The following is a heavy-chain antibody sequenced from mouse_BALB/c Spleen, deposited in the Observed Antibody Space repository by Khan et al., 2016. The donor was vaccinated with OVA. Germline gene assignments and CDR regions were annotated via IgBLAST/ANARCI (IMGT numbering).Heavy chain of an antibody. CDR2: ISSGGDYT. V-gene: IGHV5-6*01. J-gene: IGHJ3*01. D-gene: IGHD4-1*01. CDR3: ASHLTGSFTY. Sequence: EVRLVESGGDLVKPGGSLKLSCAASGFSFSSYSMSWVRQTPDKRLEWVATISSGGDYTYYPDIVKGRFTISRDNAKNTLYLQMSSLKSEDTAMYYCASHLTGSFTYWGQWTLVTVSA. CDR1: GFSFSSYS.